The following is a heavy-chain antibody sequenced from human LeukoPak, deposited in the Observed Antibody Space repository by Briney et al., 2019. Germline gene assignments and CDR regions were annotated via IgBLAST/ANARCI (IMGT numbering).Heavy chain of an antibody. V-gene: IGHV4-31*03. D-gene: IGHD1-26*01. CDR1: GGSISSGGYY. CDR2: IYYSGST. Sequence: SETLSLTCTVSGGSISSGGYYWSWIRQHPGKGLEWIGYIYYSGSTYYNPSLKSRVTISVDASKNQFSLKLSSVTAADTAVYYCARNGYSGYVDYWGQGTLVTVSS. CDR3: ARNGYSGYVDY. J-gene: IGHJ4*02.